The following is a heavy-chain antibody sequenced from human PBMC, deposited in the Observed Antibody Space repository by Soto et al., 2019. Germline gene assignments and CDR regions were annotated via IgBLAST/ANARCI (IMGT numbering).Heavy chain of an antibody. CDR2: ISYDGSDP. CDR1: GFAFNKFG. D-gene: IGHD1-26*01. V-gene: IGHV3-30*18. CDR3: AEGGEVGGVLGDH. Sequence: QVQLLESGGGVVQPGTSLRLSCEASGFAFNKFGMHWVRQAPGKGLEWVAFISYDGSDPYYADSVQGRLTITRDNSMNTLNMQTNSRRREATAVYYGAEGGEVGGVLGDHWGQGTLVTVSS. J-gene: IGHJ4*02.